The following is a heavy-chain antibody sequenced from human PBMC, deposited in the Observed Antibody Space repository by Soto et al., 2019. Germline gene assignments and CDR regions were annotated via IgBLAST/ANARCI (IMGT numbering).Heavy chain of an antibody. J-gene: IGHJ3*02. CDR1: GGSVSSGSYY. CDR2: IYYSGST. V-gene: IGHV4-61*01. Sequence: QVQLQESGPGLVKPSETLSLTCTVSGGSVSSGSYYWSWIRQPPGKGLEWIGYIYYSGSTNYNPSLKSRVTISVDTSKNQFSLKLSSVTAADTAVYYCAREGGYDYVWGSYCSDAFDIWGQGTMVTVSS. D-gene: IGHD3-16*02. CDR3: AREGGYDYVWGSYCSDAFDI.